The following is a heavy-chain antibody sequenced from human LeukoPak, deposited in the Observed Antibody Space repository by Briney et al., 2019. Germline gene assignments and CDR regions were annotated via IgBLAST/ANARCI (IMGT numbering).Heavy chain of an antibody. D-gene: IGHD6-13*01. CDR1: RFTFSSYW. V-gene: IGHV3-7*03. CDR2: IKQDGSEK. J-gene: IGHJ4*02. Sequence: GGSLRLSCVASRFTFSSYWMSWVRQAPGKGLEWVANIKQDGSEKYYVDSVKGRFPISRDNAKNSLYLQMNSLRVEDTAVYYCARGNGYSSSPFDYWGRGTLVTVSS. CDR3: ARGNGYSSSPFDY.